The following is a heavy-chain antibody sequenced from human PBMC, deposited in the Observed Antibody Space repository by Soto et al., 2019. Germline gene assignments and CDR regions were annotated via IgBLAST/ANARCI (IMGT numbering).Heavy chain of an antibody. CDR3: ARVSPGGSYLVFFDS. CDR2: IYYSGST. CDR1: GGSISISTYY. Sequence: PSATMSLTSPFSGGSISISTYYWVWIRQPPGNWLEWIGSIYYSGSTYYNPSLKSRVTISVDTSKNLFPLKRGSVPPANRVVFYCARVSPGGSYLVFFDSGARGTLVTVP. D-gene: IGHD3-10*01. V-gene: IGHV4-39*06. J-gene: IGHJ4*02.